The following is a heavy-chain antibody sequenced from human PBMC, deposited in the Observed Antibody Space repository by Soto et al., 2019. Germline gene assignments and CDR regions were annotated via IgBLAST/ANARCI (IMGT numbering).Heavy chain of an antibody. CDR1: GYTFTSYG. V-gene: IGHV1-18*01. CDR2: TSAYNGNT. J-gene: IGHJ6*02. D-gene: IGHD6-19*01. Sequence: QVQLVQSGAEVKKPGASVKVSCKASGYTFTSYGISWVRQAPGQGLEWMGWTSAYNGNTNYAQKLQGRVTMTTDTSTSTAYMELTSLRSDDTAVYYCARRQWLVVRYYYGLDVWGQGTTVTVSS. CDR3: ARRQWLVVRYYYGLDV.